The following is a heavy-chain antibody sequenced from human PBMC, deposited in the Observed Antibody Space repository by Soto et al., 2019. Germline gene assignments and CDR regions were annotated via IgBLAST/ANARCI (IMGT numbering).Heavy chain of an antibody. V-gene: IGHV4-31*03. D-gene: IGHD3-22*01. Sequence: PSETLSLTCTVSGGSISSGCYYWSWIRQHPGKGLEWIGYIYYSGSTYYNPSLKSRVTISVDTSKNQFSLKLSSVTAADTAVYYCARAPYYYDSSGYYDPPFFDYWGQGTLVTVSS. CDR3: ARAPYYYDSSGYYDPPFFDY. J-gene: IGHJ4*02. CDR2: IYYSGST. CDR1: GGSISSGCYY.